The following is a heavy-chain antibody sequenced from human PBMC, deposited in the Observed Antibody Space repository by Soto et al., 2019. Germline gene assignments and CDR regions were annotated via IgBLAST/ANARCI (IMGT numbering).Heavy chain of an antibody. Sequence: SETLSLTCTVSGGSISSYYWSWIRQPPGKGLEWIGYIYYSGSTNYNPSLKSRVTISVDTSKNQFSLKLSSVTAADTAVYYCARYPDDGSVSYYYDYWGQGTLVTVSS. J-gene: IGHJ4*02. D-gene: IGHD3-10*01. CDR3: ARYPDDGSVSYYYDY. CDR1: GGSISSYY. CDR2: IYYSGST. V-gene: IGHV4-59*01.